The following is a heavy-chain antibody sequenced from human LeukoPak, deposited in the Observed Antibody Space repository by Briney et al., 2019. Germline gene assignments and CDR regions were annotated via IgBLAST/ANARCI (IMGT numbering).Heavy chain of an antibody. CDR3: ARDSSGYYHNWCDP. CDR2: ISSSGSTI. J-gene: IGHJ5*02. D-gene: IGHD3-22*01. Sequence: AGSLRLSCAASGFTFSSYEMNWVRQAQGKGLEWVSYISSSGSTIYYADYVKGRFTISRDNAKNSLYLQMNTLRCEDTAFYYCARDSSGYYHNWCDPWGQGTLVTVSS. CDR1: GFTFSSYE. V-gene: IGHV3-48*03.